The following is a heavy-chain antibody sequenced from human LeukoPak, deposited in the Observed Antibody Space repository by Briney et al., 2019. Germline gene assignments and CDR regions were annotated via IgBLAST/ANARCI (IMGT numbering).Heavy chain of an antibody. V-gene: IGHV3-23*01. J-gene: IGHJ4*02. CDR3: AKSAGYTASQVDS. Sequence: PGGSLRLSCAASGFTFSSYAMRWVRQAPGKGLEWVSTIVTGGLTTYYADSVKGRFTISRDNSKNTLYLQMNSLRADDTAVYYCAKSAGYTASQVDSWGQGTLVTVSS. CDR1: GFTFSSYA. D-gene: IGHD6-13*01. CDR2: IVTGGLTT.